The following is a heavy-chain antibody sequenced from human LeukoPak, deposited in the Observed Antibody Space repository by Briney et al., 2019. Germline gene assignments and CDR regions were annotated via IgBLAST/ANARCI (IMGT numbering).Heavy chain of an antibody. CDR3: ARGRGEPLDY. CDR1: GFTFSSYA. D-gene: IGHD1-26*01. V-gene: IGHV3-30-3*01. Sequence: GGSLRLSCAASGFTFSSYAMHWVRQAPGKGLEWVAVISYDGSNKYYADSVKGRFTISRDNSKNTLYLQMNSLRAEDTAVYYCARGRGEPLDYWGQGTLVTVSS. J-gene: IGHJ4*02. CDR2: ISYDGSNK.